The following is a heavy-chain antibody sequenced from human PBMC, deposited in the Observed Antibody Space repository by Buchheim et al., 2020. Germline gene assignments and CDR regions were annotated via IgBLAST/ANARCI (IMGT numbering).Heavy chain of an antibody. CDR2: IYHSGST. Sequence: QLQLQESGSGLVKPSQTLSLTCAVSGGSISSGGYSWSWIRQPPGKGLEWIGYIYHSGSTYYNPSLKSRVTISVDRSKNQFSLKLSSVTAADTAVYYCARGGSSPSPHIYYYYGMDVWGQGTT. J-gene: IGHJ6*02. V-gene: IGHV4-30-2*01. D-gene: IGHD6-6*01. CDR1: GGSISSGGYS. CDR3: ARGGSSPSPHIYYYYGMDV.